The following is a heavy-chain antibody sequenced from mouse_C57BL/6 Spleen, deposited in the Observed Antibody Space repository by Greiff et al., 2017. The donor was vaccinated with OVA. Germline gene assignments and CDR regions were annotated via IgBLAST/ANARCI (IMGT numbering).Heavy chain of an antibody. CDR1: GFTFSDYG. V-gene: IGHV5-17*01. D-gene: IGHD2-3*01. J-gene: IGHJ2*01. Sequence: DVMLVESGGGLVKPGGSLKLSCAASGFTFSDYGMHWVRQAAEKGLEWVAYISSGSSTIYYADTVKGRITISRDNAKNTLFLQMTSLRSEDTAMYYCARDGLDYWGQGTTLTVSS. CDR2: ISSGSSTI. CDR3: ARDGLDY.